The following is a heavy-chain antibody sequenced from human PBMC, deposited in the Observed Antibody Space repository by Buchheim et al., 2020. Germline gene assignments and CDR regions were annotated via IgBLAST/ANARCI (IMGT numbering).Heavy chain of an antibody. Sequence: QVQLVESGGGVVQPGRSLRLSCAASGFTFSSYGMHWVRQAPGKGLEWVAVISYDGSNKYYADSVKGRFTISRDHSKNTLYLQMNSLRAEDTAVYYCAKGRGYYFDYWGQGTL. CDR1: GFTFSSYG. CDR3: AKGRGYYFDY. V-gene: IGHV3-30*18. J-gene: IGHJ4*02. CDR2: ISYDGSNK. D-gene: IGHD3-10*01.